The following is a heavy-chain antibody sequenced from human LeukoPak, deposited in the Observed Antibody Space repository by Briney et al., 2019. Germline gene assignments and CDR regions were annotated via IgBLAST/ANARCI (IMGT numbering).Heavy chain of an antibody. CDR3: AVITMVRGVPNGYFDY. J-gene: IGHJ4*02. Sequence: SETLSLTCAVYGGSFSGYYWSWIRQPPGKGLEWIGEINHSGSTNYNPSLKSRVTISVDTSKNQFSLKLSSVTAADTAVYYCAVITMVRGVPNGYFDYWGQGTLVTVSS. D-gene: IGHD3-10*01. CDR2: INHSGST. CDR1: GGSFSGYY. V-gene: IGHV4-34*09.